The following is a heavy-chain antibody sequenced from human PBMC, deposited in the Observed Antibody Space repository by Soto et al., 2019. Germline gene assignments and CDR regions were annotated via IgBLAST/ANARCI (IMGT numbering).Heavy chain of an antibody. CDR1: GGSISSYY. Sequence: QVQLQESDPGLVKPSETLSLTCTVSGGSISSYYWSWIRQPPGKGLEWIGYIYYSGSTNYNPSLKSRVTISVDTSKNQFSLKLSSVTAADTAVYYCARVHISNDFDQRWGQGTLVTVSS. CDR2: IYYSGST. J-gene: IGHJ4*02. V-gene: IGHV4-59*01. CDR3: ARVHISNDFDQR. D-gene: IGHD3-3*01.